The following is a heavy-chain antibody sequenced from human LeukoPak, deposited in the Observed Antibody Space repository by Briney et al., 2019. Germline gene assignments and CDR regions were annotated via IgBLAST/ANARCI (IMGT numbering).Heavy chain of an antibody. J-gene: IGHJ4*02. Sequence: GGSLRLSCTASGFTFSTSVMSWVRQAPGKGLEWVSTISDSGVSTYYADSVKGRFTISRDNSKDTLYLQMSSLRAEDTAIYYCAKAIPTMVRAASYYFDFWGQGTLVTVSS. CDR1: GFTFSTSV. D-gene: IGHD3-10*01. V-gene: IGHV3-23*01. CDR3: AKAIPTMVRAASYYFDF. CDR2: ISDSGVST.